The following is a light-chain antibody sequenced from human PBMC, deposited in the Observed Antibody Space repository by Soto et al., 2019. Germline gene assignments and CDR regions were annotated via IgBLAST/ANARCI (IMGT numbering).Light chain of an antibody. J-gene: IGKJ5*01. CDR2: AAS. V-gene: IGKV1-39*01. CDR1: QSIATY. CDR3: QQSYTIPIT. Sequence: DIQMIQSPSSLSASVGDRVTITCRASQSIATYLNWYQHKLGKAPKLLIYAASSLQTGVPSRFSGSGSGTDFTLTISSLQPEDFATYFCQQSYTIPITFGQGTRLEIK.